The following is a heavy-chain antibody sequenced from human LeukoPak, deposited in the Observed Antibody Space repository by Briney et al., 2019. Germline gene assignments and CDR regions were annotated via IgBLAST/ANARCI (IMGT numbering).Heavy chain of an antibody. V-gene: IGHV1-69*13. D-gene: IGHD1-26*01. J-gene: IGHJ4*02. CDR3: ARTRVGATDCYFDY. CDR2: NIPIFGSA. Sequence: SVKVSCKASGGTFSSYAISWVRQAPGQGLECMGGNIPIFGSANYAQKFQGRVTITADESTSTAYMELSSLRSEDTAVYYCARTRVGATDCYFDYWGQGTLVTVSS. CDR1: GGTFSSYA.